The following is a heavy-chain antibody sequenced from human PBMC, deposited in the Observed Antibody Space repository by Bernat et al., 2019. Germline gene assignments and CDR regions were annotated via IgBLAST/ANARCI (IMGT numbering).Heavy chain of an antibody. J-gene: IGHJ1*01. Sequence: QVQLVESGGGVVQPGRSLRLSCAASGFTFSSYAMHWVRQAPGKGLEWVAVISYDGSNKYYADSVKGRFTISRDNSKNTLYLQMNSLRAEDTAVYYCAKSSDFWSGYNQHWGQGTLVTVSS. CDR1: GFTFSSYA. V-gene: IGHV3-30-3*02. D-gene: IGHD3-3*01. CDR2: ISYDGSNK. CDR3: AKSSDFWSGYNQH.